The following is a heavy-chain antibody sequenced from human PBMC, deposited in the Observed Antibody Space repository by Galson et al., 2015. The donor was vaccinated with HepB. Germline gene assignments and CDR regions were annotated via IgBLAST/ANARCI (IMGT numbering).Heavy chain of an antibody. V-gene: IGHV2-70*11. CDR2: IDWDDDK. Sequence: PALVKPTQTLTLTCTFSGFSLSTSGMSVSWIRQPPGKALEWLARIDWDDDKYYSTSLKTRLTISKDTSKNQVVLTMTNMDPVDTATYYCARIRPMVRGITVFDYWGQGTLVTVSS. CDR3: ARIRPMVRGITVFDY. J-gene: IGHJ4*02. CDR1: GFSLSTSGMS. D-gene: IGHD3-10*01.